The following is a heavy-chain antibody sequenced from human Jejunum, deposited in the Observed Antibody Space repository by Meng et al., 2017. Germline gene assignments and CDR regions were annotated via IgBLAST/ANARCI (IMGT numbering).Heavy chain of an antibody. V-gene: IGHV4-4*02. Sequence: QLQLQESGPGLVKPSGTLSLTCTVSRVSTTALFYWIWIRQAPGKGLEWIGEVWPSGTTYYNPSLSSRITISIDTSNNQFSLEVAFLTAADTAVYYCARAIRERYFDSWGQGTLVTVSS. J-gene: IGHJ4*02. CDR1: RVSTTALFY. CDR3: ARAIRERYFDS. CDR2: VWPSGTT. D-gene: IGHD1-14*01.